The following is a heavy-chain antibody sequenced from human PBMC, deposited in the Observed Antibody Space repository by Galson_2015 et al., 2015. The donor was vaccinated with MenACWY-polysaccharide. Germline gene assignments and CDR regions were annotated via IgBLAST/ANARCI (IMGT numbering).Heavy chain of an antibody. CDR3: TTITMVIVHEDY. D-gene: IGHD3-10*01. CDR1: GFTFSTHG. V-gene: IGHV3-30*03. J-gene: IGHJ4*02. Sequence: SLRLSCAASGFTFSTHGMHWVRQAPGRGLEWVAVVSFDGSNKYYGDSVKGRFTISRDDSKNTLYLQMNSLRSEDTAVYYCTTITMVIVHEDYWGQGTLVTVSS. CDR2: VSFDGSNK.